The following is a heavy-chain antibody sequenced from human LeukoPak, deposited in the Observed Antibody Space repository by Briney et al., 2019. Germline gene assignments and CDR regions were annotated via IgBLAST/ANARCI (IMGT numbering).Heavy chain of an antibody. J-gene: IGHJ5*02. CDR2: ISYSSETI. D-gene: IGHD5-18*01. V-gene: IGHV3-9*01. CDR3: TTVEVDTAMVNWFDP. CDR1: GFPFDEHA. Sequence: GGSLRLSCAASGFPFDEHAMHWVRQGPGKGLEWVSGISYSSETIGYVDSVKGRFTISRDNVRKSLYLQMNSLRIEDTALYYCTTVEVDTAMVNWFDPWGQGTLVTVSS.